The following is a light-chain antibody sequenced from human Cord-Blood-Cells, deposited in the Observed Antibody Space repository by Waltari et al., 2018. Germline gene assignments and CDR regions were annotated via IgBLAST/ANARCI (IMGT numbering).Light chain of an antibody. CDR3: SSYTSSSTVV. J-gene: IGLJ2*01. CDR1: SSDAGGYTY. V-gene: IGLV2-14*01. CDR2: DVS. Sequence: QSALTQPASLSGSPGQSITIPCTGTSSDAGGYTYVSWYQQHPGKAPKLMIYDVSNRPSGVSNRFSGSKSGNTASLTISGLQAEDEADYYCSSYTSSSTVVFGGGTKLTVL.